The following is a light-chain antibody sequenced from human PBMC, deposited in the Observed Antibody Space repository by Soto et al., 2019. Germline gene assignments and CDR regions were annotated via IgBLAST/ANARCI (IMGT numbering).Light chain of an antibody. V-gene: IGLV1-51*01. Sequence: QSVLTQPPSVSAAPGQNVTISCSGSRSNIGGNSVCWYQQLPGTAPKLLIYDDNRRSSGIPDRFSGSKSGTSATLGITGFQTGDEADYYCGSWDSSLSAYVFGTGTKVTV. CDR3: GSWDSSLSAYV. CDR1: RSNIGGNS. J-gene: IGLJ1*01. CDR2: DDN.